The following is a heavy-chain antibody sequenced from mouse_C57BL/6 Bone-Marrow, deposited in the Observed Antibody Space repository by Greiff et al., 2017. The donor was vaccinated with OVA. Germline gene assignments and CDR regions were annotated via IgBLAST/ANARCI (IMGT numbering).Heavy chain of an antibody. CDR2: IDPENGDT. V-gene: IGHV14-4*01. CDR3: TFECYGSSYWYFDY. D-gene: IGHD1-1*01. CDR1: GFNIKDDY. J-gene: IGHJ1*03. Sequence: VQLQQSGAELVRPGASVKLSCTASGFNIKDDYMHWVKQRPEQGLEWIGWIDPENGDTEYASKFQGKATLTADTSSNTAYLQLSSLTSEDTAVYYCTFECYGSSYWYFDYWGTGTTVTVSS.